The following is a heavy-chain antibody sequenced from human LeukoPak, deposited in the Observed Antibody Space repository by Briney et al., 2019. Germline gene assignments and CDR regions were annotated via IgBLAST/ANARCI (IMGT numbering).Heavy chain of an antibody. CDR3: ARDTRGRGYCSGGSCYWGY. CDR1: GYTFTSYG. Sequence: ASVKVSCKASGYTFTSYGISWVRQAPGQGLEWMGWISAYNGNTNYAQKLQGRVTMTTDTSTSTAYMELRSLRSDDTAVYYCARDTRGRGYCSGGSCYWGYWGQGTLVTVSS. J-gene: IGHJ4*02. V-gene: IGHV1-18*01. CDR2: ISAYNGNT. D-gene: IGHD2-15*01.